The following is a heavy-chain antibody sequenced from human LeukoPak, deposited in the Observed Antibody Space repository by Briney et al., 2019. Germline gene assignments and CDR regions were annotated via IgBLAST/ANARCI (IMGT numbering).Heavy chain of an antibody. CDR1: GFTLSSNY. CDR2: IYSGGST. J-gene: IGHJ3*02. V-gene: IGHV3-53*01. CDR3: ARQEVVEDTFDI. D-gene: IGHD2-15*01. Sequence: GGSLRLSCAASGFTLSSNYMNWVRQAPGKGLEWVSIIYSGGSTYYADSVKGRFTISRDNSKNTLYLQMNSLRAEDTAVYYCARQEVVEDTFDIWGQGTMVTVSS.